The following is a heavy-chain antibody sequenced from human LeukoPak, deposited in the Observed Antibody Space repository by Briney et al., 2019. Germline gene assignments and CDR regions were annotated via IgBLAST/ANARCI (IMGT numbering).Heavy chain of an antibody. J-gene: IGHJ4*02. Sequence: AGGSLRLSCAASGFTFSNAWMSWVRQAPGKGLEWVGRIKSKTDGGTTDYAAPVKGRFTISRDDSKNTLYLQMNSLKTEDTAVYYCTTPHYGDPFDYWGQGTLVTVSS. CDR1: GFTFSNAW. D-gene: IGHD4-17*01. CDR3: TTPHYGDPFDY. CDR2: IKSKTDGGTT. V-gene: IGHV3-15*01.